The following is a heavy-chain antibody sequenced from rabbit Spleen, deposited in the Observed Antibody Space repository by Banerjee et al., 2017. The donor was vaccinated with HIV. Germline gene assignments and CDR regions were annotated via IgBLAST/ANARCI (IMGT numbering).Heavy chain of an antibody. CDR3: ARDTASSFSSYGMDL. Sequence: EQLVESGGGLVKPEGSLKLSCTASGFSFSNKAVMCWVRQAPGKGLEWIACINAITGKAVYANWAKGRFTISKTSSTTVTLQMTRLTAADTATYFCARDTASSFSSYGMDLWGQGTLVTVS. V-gene: IGHV1S45*01. CDR2: INAITGKA. D-gene: IGHD8-1*01. J-gene: IGHJ6*01. CDR1: GFSFSNKAV.